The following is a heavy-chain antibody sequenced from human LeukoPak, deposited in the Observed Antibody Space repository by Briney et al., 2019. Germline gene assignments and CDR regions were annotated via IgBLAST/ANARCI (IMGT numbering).Heavy chain of an antibody. CDR2: INPSSAYT. CDR1: GYTFTSYY. J-gene: IGHJ4*02. V-gene: IGHV1-46*01. D-gene: IGHD1-26*01. CDR3: ARDRNSGSYCSDY. Sequence: ASVKVLCKASGYTFTSYYIHWVRQAPGQGPEWVGIINPSSAYTTYSQKFQGRVTMTRDTSTSTVYMELGSLTSEDTAVYYCARDRNSGSYCSDYWGQGTLVTVSS.